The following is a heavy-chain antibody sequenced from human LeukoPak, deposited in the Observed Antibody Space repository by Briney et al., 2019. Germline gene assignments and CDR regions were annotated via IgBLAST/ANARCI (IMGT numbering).Heavy chain of an antibody. V-gene: IGHV5-51*01. CDR1: GYIFTSHW. Sequence: GESLKISCKGSGYIFTSHWITWVRQMPGKGLEWMGIIYPGDSDIRYSPSFQGQVTISADKSINTAYLQWSSLKASDTAMYYCARRSYGGKDFDYWGQGTLVTVSS. CDR3: ARRSYGGKDFDY. CDR2: IYPGDSDI. J-gene: IGHJ4*02. D-gene: IGHD4-23*01.